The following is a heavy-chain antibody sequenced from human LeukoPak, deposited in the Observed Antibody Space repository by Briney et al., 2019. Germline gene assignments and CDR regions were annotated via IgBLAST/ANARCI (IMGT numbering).Heavy chain of an antibody. CDR2: ISSSSYI. D-gene: IGHD6-13*01. Sequence: GGSLRLSCAASGFTFSSYSMNWVRQAPGKGLEWVSSISSSSYIYYADSVKGRFTISRDNAKNSLYLQMNSLRAEDTAVYYCARHSSSWALFDYWGQGTLVTVSS. CDR3: ARHSSSWALFDY. V-gene: IGHV3-21*01. CDR1: GFTFSSYS. J-gene: IGHJ4*02.